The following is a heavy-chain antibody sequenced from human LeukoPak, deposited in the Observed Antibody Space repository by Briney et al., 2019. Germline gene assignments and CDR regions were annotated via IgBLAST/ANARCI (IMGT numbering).Heavy chain of an antibody. D-gene: IGHD2-2*01. CDR1: GFTFSSYA. Sequence: GGSLRLSCAASGFTFSSYAMSWVRQAPGKGLEWVSDISGSGGSTYYADSVKGRFTISRDNSKNTLYLQMNSLRAEDTAVYYCAKADCSSTSCYPLDYYYYGMDVWGQGTTVTVSS. V-gene: IGHV3-23*01. J-gene: IGHJ6*02. CDR2: ISGSGGST. CDR3: AKADCSSTSCYPLDYYYYGMDV.